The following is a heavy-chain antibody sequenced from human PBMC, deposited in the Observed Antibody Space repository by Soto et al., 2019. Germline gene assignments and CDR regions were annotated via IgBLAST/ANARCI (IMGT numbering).Heavy chain of an antibody. Sequence: PGGSLRLSCAASGFTFSSYGMHWVRQAPGKGLEWVAVISYDGSNKYYADSVKGRFTISRDNSKNTLYLQMNSLRAEDTAVYYCAKERNGQQLAYYFDYWGQGTLVTVSS. V-gene: IGHV3-30*18. D-gene: IGHD6-13*01. J-gene: IGHJ4*02. CDR3: AKERNGQQLAYYFDY. CDR2: ISYDGSNK. CDR1: GFTFSSYG.